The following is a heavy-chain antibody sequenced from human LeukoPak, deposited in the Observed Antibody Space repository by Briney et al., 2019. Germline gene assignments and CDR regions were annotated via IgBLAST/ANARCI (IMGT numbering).Heavy chain of an antibody. V-gene: IGHV4-39*01. J-gene: IGHJ4*02. Sequence: PSETLSLTCTVSGGSISSGDYYWSWIRQPPGKGLEWIGSIYYSGSTYYNPSLKSRVTISVDTSKNQFPLKLSSVTAADTAVYYCARHGSIPEMLLLDYWGQGTLVTVSS. D-gene: IGHD2-15*01. CDR1: GGSISSGDYY. CDR2: IYYSGST. CDR3: ARHGSIPEMLLLDY.